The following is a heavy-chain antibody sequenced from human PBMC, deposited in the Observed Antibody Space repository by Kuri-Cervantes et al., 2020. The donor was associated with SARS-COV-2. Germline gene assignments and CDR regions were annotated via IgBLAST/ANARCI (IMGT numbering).Heavy chain of an antibody. J-gene: IGHJ6*02. CDR2: ISAYNGNT. D-gene: IGHD3-22*01. Sequence: ASVKVSCKASGYTFTSYGISWVRQAPGQGLEWMGWISAYNGNTNYAQKLQGRVTMTTDTSTSTAYMELSSLRSEDTAVYYCAREKRNDSSGYWLFRYYYGMDVWGQGTTVTVSS. CDR3: AREKRNDSSGYWLFRYYYGMDV. CDR1: GYTFTSYG. V-gene: IGHV1-18*01.